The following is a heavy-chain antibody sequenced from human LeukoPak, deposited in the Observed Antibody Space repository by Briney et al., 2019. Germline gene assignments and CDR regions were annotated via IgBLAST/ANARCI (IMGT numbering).Heavy chain of an antibody. Sequence: SETLSLTCTVSGYSISSGYYWGWIRPPPGKGLGWIGSIYHSGSTYYNPSLKSRVTISVDTSKNQFSLKLSPVTAADTAVYYCARDPAYYDSSGYYSTDWFDPWGQGTLVTVSS. V-gene: IGHV4-38-2*02. J-gene: IGHJ5*02. CDR3: ARDPAYYDSSGYYSTDWFDP. CDR2: IYHSGST. D-gene: IGHD3-22*01. CDR1: GYSISSGYY.